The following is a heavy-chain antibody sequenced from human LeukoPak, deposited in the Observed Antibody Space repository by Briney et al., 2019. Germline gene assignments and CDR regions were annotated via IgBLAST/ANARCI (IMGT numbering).Heavy chain of an antibody. CDR2: IYYSGST. CDR3: AGFGYSYAEAGY. V-gene: IGHV4-59*01. J-gene: IGHJ4*02. Sequence: PSETLSLTCTVSGGSISSYYWSWIRQPPGKGLEWIGYIYYSGSTNYNPSLKSRVTISVDTSKNQFSLKLSSVTAADTAVYYCAGFGYSYAEAGYWGQGTLVTVSS. CDR1: GGSISSYY. D-gene: IGHD5-18*01.